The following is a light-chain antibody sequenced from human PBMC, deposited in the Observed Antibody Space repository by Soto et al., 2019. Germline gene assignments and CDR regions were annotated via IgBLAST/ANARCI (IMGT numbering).Light chain of an antibody. CDR1: SGDVGAYNY. CDR2: EVT. CDR3: ISYTGKSASYV. J-gene: IGLJ1*01. V-gene: IGLV2-14*01. Sequence: QSVLAQPASVSGSPGQSVTISCSGTSGDVGAYNYVAWYQQHPGKAPKLIIYEVTNRPSGVSYRFSASKSGNTASLTISGLHSEDEADYYCISYTGKSASYVFGTGTKV.